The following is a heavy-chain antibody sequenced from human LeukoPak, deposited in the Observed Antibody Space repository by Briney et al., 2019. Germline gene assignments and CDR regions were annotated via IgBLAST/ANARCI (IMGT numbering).Heavy chain of an antibody. CDR2: INPNSGGT. D-gene: IGHD1-26*01. CDR3: ARRAQGATFDY. Sequence: ASVKVSCKASGYSFTGYYMHWVRQAPGQGLEWMGWINPNSGGTNYAQKLQGRVTMTTDTSTSTAYMELRSLRSDDTAVYYCARRAQGATFDYWGQGTLVTVSS. J-gene: IGHJ4*02. CDR1: GYSFTGYY. V-gene: IGHV1-2*02.